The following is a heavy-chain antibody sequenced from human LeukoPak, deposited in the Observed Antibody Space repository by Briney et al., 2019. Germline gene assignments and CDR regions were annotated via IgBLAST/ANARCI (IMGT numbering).Heavy chain of an antibody. CDR1: GFTFSNYG. D-gene: IGHD3-10*01. J-gene: IGHJ5*02. CDR2: ISYDGSNK. Sequence: GSLRLSCAASGFTFSNYGMHWVRQAPGKGLEWVAVISYDGSNKYYADSVKGRFTISRDNSKNTLYLQMNSLRAEDTAVYYCAKEFSRGSGIKNWFDPWGQGTLVTVSS. V-gene: IGHV3-30*18. CDR3: AKEFSRGSGIKNWFDP.